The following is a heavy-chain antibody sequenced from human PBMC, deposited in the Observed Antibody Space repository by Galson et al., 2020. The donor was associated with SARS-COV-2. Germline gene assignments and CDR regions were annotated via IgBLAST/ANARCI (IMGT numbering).Heavy chain of an antibody. D-gene: IGHD3-10*01. CDR3: ARVYYGDYVDY. CDR1: GYTFTGYY. J-gene: IGHJ4*02. CDR2: INPNSGGS. V-gene: IGHV1-2*02. Sequence: ASVKVSCKASGYTFTGYYMHWVRQAPGQGLEWMGWINPNSGGSISAQRFQGRLTMTTDTSITTAYMELSRLTSDDTAVYYCARVYYGDYVDYWGQGTLVTVSS.